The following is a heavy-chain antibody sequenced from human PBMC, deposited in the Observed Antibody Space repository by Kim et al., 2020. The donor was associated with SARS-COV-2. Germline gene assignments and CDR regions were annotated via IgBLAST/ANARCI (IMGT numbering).Heavy chain of an antibody. Sequence: SVKVSCKASGGTFSSYAISWVRQAPGQGLEWMGGIIPIFGTANYAQKFQGRVTITADESTSTAYMELSSLRSEDTAVYYCARVLSYYDSSGYYYWYFDLWGRGTLVTVSS. CDR2: IIPIFGTA. J-gene: IGHJ2*01. V-gene: IGHV1-69*13. CDR3: ARVLSYYDSSGYYYWYFDL. D-gene: IGHD3-22*01. CDR1: GGTFSSYA.